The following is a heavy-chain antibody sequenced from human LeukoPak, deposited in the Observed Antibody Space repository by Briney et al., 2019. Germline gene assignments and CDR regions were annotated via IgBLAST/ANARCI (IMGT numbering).Heavy chain of an antibody. J-gene: IGHJ4*02. CDR3: ARDCSASSSDYYPLGY. CDR2: IYSGGTT. Sequence: GALRLSCAASGFTVNSKYMSWVRQAPGKGLEWVSVIYSGGTTYYADSVKGRFTISRDNSKNTLYLQMNSLRAEDTAVYYCARDCSASSSDYYPLGYWGQGTLVTVSS. CDR1: GFTVNSKY. V-gene: IGHV3-66*01. D-gene: IGHD3-22*01.